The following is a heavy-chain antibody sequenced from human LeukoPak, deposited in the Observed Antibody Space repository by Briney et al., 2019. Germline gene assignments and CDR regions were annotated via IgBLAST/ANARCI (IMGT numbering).Heavy chain of an antibody. CDR1: GGTFGSYA. CDR3: ARTGRGYRFEYYFDY. V-gene: IGHV1-69*05. CDR2: IIPIFGTA. Sequence: ASVKVSCKASGGTFGSYAISWVRQAPGQGLEWMGGIIPIFGTANYAQKFQGRVTITTDESTSTAYMELSSLRSEDTAVYYCARTGRGYRFEYYFDYWGQGTLVTVSS. J-gene: IGHJ4*02. D-gene: IGHD5-18*01.